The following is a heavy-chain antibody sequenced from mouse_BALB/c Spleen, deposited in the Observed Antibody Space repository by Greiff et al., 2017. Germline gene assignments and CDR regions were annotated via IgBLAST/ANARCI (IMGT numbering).Heavy chain of an antibody. D-gene: IGHD1-1*01. CDR1: GYTFSSYW. V-gene: IGHV1-9*01. Sequence: VKLMESGAELMKPGASVKISCKATGYTFSSYWIEWVKQRPGHGLEWIGEILPGSGSTNYNEKFKGKATFTADTSSNTAYMQLSSLTSEDSAVYYCARSHYGSSYGAMDYWGQGTSVTVSS. CDR3: ARSHYGSSYGAMDY. CDR2: ILPGSGST. J-gene: IGHJ4*01.